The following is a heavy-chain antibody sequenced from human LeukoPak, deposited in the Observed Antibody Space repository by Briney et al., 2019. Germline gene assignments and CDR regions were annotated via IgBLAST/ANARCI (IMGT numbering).Heavy chain of an antibody. CDR1: GFTVDRNV. J-gene: IGHJ6*03. CDR2: IKSKTDGGTT. Sequence: GGSLRLSCVASGFTVDRNVLSWVRQAPGKGLEWVGRIKSKTDGGTTDYAAPVKGRFTISRDDSKNTLYLQMNSLKTEDTAVYYCTTGGVVPAAKTWGYYYYYYMDVWGKGTTVTVSS. CDR3: TTGGVVPAAKTWGYYYYYYMDV. D-gene: IGHD2-2*01. V-gene: IGHV3-15*01.